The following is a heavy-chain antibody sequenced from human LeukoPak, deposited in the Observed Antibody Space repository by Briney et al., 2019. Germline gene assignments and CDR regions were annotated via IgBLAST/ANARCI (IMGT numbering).Heavy chain of an antibody. J-gene: IGHJ4*02. V-gene: IGHV4-39*01. CDR1: GGSINSSSYY. CDR3: ARHTRITMIVVAGTFDY. CDR2: IYYSGST. D-gene: IGHD3-22*01. Sequence: SETLSLTCTVSGGSINSSSYYWGWIRQPPGKGLEWIGSIYYSGSTYYNPSLKSRVTISVDTSKNQFSLKLSSVTAADTAVYYCARHTRITMIVVAGTFDYWGQGTLVTVSS.